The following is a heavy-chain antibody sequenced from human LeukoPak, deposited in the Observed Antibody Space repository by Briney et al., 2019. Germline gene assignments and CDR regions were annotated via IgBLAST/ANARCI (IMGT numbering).Heavy chain of an antibody. CDR1: GGSFSGYY. CDR2: INHNGST. V-gene: IGHV4-34*01. D-gene: IGHD3-10*01. J-gene: IGHJ4*02. CDR3: AGHDGLHTMVRGGLDY. Sequence: SETLSLTCAVYGGSFSGYYWSWIRQPPGKGLEWIREINHNGSTNYNPSLKSRVTISVDTSKNQYSLKLSSVTAAYTAVYYCAGHDGLHTMVRGGLDYWGQGTLVTVSS.